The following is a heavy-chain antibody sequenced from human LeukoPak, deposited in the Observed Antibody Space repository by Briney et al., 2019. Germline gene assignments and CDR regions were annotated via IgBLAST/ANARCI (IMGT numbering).Heavy chain of an antibody. J-gene: IGHJ6*02. CDR3: ARLRSSGYPVYYGMDV. CDR1: GYSFTSYW. V-gene: IGHV5-51*01. D-gene: IGHD3-22*01. CDR2: IYPGDSDT. Sequence: GESLKISCKGSGYSFTSYWIGWVRQMPGKGLEWMGIIYPGDSDTRYSPSFQGQVTISADKSISTAYLQWSSLKASDTAMYYCARLRSSGYPVYYGMDVWGQGTTVTVSS.